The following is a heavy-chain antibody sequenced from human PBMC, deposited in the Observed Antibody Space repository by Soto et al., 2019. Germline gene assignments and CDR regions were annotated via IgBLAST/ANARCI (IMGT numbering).Heavy chain of an antibody. D-gene: IGHD6-13*01. Sequence: EVQLVESGGGLVQPGGSLRLSCAASGFTFSSYSMNWVRQAPGKGLEWVSYISSSSSTIYYADSVKGRFTISRDNAKNSLYLQMNSLRDEDTAVYYCAREPPGGSSSWPGPFDYWGQGTLVTVSS. CDR3: AREPPGGSSSWPGPFDY. CDR1: GFTFSSYS. J-gene: IGHJ4*02. V-gene: IGHV3-48*02. CDR2: ISSSSSTI.